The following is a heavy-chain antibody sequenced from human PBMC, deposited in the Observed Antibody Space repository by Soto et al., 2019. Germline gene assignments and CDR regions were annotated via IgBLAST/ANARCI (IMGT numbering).Heavy chain of an antibody. J-gene: IGHJ4*02. Sequence: GGSLRLSCAASGFTFSSYIIHWVRQAPGKGLEWVAVMSYDGINKYYADSVKGRFTISRDNSKNTLYLQMNSLTADDTAVHYCASQAVAAYFDNWGQGTLVTVSS. CDR2: MSYDGINK. V-gene: IGHV3-30-3*01. CDR3: ASQAVAAYFDN. D-gene: IGHD6-19*01. CDR1: GFTFSSYI.